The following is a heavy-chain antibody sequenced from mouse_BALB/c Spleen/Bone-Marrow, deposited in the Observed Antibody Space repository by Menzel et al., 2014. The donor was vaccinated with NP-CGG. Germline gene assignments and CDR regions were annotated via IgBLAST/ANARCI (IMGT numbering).Heavy chain of an antibody. V-gene: IGHV1S29*02. CDR2: IYPYNGGT. CDR3: ARGYSWYFDV. D-gene: IGHD2-3*01. CDR1: GYKFNDYN. Sequence: EVQVVESGPELVKPGASVKISCKASGYKFNDYNMHWVKQSHGKSLEWIGYIYPYNGGTGYNQKFKSKATLTVDNSSSTAYMELRSLTSEYSAVYYCARGYSWYFDVWGAGTTVTVSS. J-gene: IGHJ1*01.